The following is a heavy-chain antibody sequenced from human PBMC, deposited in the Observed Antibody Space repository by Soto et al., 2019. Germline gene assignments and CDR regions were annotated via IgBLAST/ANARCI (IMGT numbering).Heavy chain of an antibody. V-gene: IGHV3-23*01. Sequence: EVQLLESGGDLVQPGGTLILSCVASGYPFGDYAMRWVRQAPGKGLEWVSAIGPIEAHAPAYAAYVKGRFTISSDNSRNILWLQMTNLRAEDTGVYYCAKDAIPYNGRDDAFDLWGQRTMVTVSS. D-gene: IGHD2-2*02. CDR3: AKDAIPYNGRDDAFDL. J-gene: IGHJ3*01. CDR1: GYPFGDYA. CDR2: IGPIEAHAP.